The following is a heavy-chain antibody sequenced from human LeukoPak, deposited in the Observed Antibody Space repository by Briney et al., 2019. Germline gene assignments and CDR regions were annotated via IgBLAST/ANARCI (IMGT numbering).Heavy chain of an antibody. J-gene: IGHJ4*02. D-gene: IGHD6-13*01. CDR1: GGSISSGSYY. CDR3: ASQEYSRSWATDY. Sequence: TLSLTCTVSGGSISSGSYYWSWIRQPAGKGLEWIGRIYTSGSTNYNPSLKSRVTISVDTSKNQFSLKLGSVTAADTAVYYCASQEYSRSWATDYWGQGTLVTVSS. CDR2: IYTSGST. V-gene: IGHV4-61*02.